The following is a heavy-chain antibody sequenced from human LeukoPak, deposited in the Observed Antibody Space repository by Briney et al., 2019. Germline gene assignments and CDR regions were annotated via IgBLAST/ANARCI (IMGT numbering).Heavy chain of an antibody. V-gene: IGHV4-4*09. CDR1: GGSISSSY. Sequence: SETLSLTCTVSGGSISSSYWSWIRQPPGKGLEWIGYIYTSGSTNYNPSLKSRVTILVDTSENQFSLNLSSVTAADTAVYYCARRRSGGKDFDYWGRGTLVTVSS. CDR3: ARRRSGGKDFDY. J-gene: IGHJ4*02. CDR2: IYTSGST. D-gene: IGHD2-15*01.